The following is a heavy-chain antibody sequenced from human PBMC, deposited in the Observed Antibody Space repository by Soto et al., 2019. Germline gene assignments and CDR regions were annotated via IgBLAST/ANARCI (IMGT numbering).Heavy chain of an antibody. D-gene: IGHD4-4*01. CDR1: GYTFISYD. J-gene: IGHJ4*02. CDR3: ARGDGDSFDY. CDR2: MNHNTGDT. V-gene: IGHV1-8*01. Sequence: QVQLVQSGAEAKKPGASVKVSCRASGYTFISYDSNWVRQATGQGLEWMGWMNHNTGDTSYAQKFQGRVTKTRNSYMNTANLETISLRSDDEAVSFCARGDGDSFDYWGQGTVVTVSS.